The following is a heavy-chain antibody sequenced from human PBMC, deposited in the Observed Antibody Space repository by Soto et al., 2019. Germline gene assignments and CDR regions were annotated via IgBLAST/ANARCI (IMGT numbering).Heavy chain of an antibody. CDR1: GFTVSGYS. CDR2: ISYDGSKK. CDR3: ARCWVPGDGSSFGYNWFDP. Sequence: QEQVVESGGGVVQPGRSLRLSCVGSGFTVSGYSIHWFRQAPGKGLEWVSLISYDGSKKDYADSVKGRFTFSRDISQNTLYLQMNSLRPDDTAVYYCARCWVPGDGSSFGYNWFDPRGQGSLVIV. D-gene: IGHD3-10*01. V-gene: IGHV3-30-3*01. J-gene: IGHJ5*02.